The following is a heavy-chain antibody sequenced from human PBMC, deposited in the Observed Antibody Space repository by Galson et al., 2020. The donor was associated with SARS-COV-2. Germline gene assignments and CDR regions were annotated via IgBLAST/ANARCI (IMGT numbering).Heavy chain of an antibody. J-gene: IGHJ4*02. CDR1: GFTLSSYI. CDR3: ARGPHSPLDY. D-gene: IGHD5-18*01. V-gene: IGHV3-21*01. CDR2: ISTGAIYI. Sequence: GESLKISCAASGFTLSSYIMNWVRQAPGKGLEWVASISTGAIYIYYADSVKGRFTISRDNPRNSLYLQMDSLRAEDTAIYYCARGPHSPLDYWDQGTLVTVSS.